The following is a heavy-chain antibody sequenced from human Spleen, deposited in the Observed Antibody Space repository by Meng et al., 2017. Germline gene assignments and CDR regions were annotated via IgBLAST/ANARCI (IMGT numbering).Heavy chain of an antibody. CDR3: ARDTAMDAFDY. V-gene: IGHV1-69*13. CDR2: IIPIFGTA. Sequence: SVKVSCKASGGTFSSYAISWVRQAPGQGLEWMGGIIPIFGTANYAQKFQGRVTITADESTSTAYMELRSLRSDDTAVYYCARDTAMDAFDYWGQGTLVTVSS. J-gene: IGHJ4*02. CDR1: GGTFSSYA. D-gene: IGHD5-18*01.